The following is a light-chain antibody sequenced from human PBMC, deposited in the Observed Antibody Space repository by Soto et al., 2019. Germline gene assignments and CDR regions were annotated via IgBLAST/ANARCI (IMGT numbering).Light chain of an antibody. J-gene: IGKJ4*02. CDR1: QSVSSN. V-gene: IGKV3-15*01. CDR2: ATS. Sequence: EIVLTQSPATLSVSPGERAALSCRASQSVSSNLAWYQQKPGRAPRLLVFATSARATGVPDRFRGSRSGTDFTLTTSSLQPEYTATEYCHPYYIYPAWWLGAGTKV. CDR3: HPYYIYPAWW.